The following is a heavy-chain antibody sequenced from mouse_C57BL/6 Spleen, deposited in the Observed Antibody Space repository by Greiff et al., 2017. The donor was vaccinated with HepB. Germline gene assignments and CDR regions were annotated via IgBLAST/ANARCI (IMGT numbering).Heavy chain of an antibody. CDR1: GYSFTGYF. D-gene: IGHD2-3*01. CDR2: INPYNGDT. J-gene: IGHJ3*01. V-gene: IGHV1-20*01. CDR3: ARIGYYSAWFAY. Sequence: EVQLQQSGPELVKPGDSVKISCKASGYSFTGYFMNWVMQSHGKSLEWIGRINPYNGDTFYNQKFKGKATLTVDKSSSTAHMELRSLTSEDSAVYYCARIGYYSAWFAYWGQGTLVTVSA.